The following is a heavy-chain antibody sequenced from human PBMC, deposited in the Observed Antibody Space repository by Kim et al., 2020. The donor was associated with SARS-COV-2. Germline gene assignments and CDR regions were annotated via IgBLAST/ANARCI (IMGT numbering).Heavy chain of an antibody. D-gene: IGHD1-26*01. CDR3: ARQGGSYGMDV. V-gene: IGHV5-51*01. J-gene: IGHJ6*02. CDR2: T. Sequence: TNYTPSFRGQVHIAADKSIRTAYLQWSSLKASDTAMYYCARQGGSYGMDVWGQGTTVTVSS.